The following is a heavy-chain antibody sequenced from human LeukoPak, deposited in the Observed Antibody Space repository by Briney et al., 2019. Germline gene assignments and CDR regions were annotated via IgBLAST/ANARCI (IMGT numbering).Heavy chain of an antibody. CDR2: IYYSGST. Sequence: SETLSLTCTVSGGPISSSSYYWGWVRQPPGKGLEWIGSIYYSGSTYYNPSLKSRVTISVDTSKNQFSLKLSSVTAADTAVYYCAGQKYCSGGSCYREDYYYMDVWGKGTTVTVSS. CDR3: AGQKYCSGGSCYREDYYYMDV. J-gene: IGHJ6*03. V-gene: IGHV4-39*01. CDR1: GGPISSSSYY. D-gene: IGHD2-15*01.